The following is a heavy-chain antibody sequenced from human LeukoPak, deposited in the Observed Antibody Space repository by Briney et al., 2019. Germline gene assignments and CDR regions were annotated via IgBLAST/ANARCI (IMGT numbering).Heavy chain of an antibody. CDR2: IYQSGRA. V-gene: IGHV4-30-2*01. Sequence: SETLSLTCAVSGGSISSGGFSWNWIRQPPGKGLEWIGFIYQSGRATYNPSLKSRVNISVDRSKNQFSVKMNSVTAADTAVHFCARGTPDFDSWGQGTLVTVSS. J-gene: IGHJ4*02. CDR3: ARGTPDFDS. CDR1: GGSISSGGFS.